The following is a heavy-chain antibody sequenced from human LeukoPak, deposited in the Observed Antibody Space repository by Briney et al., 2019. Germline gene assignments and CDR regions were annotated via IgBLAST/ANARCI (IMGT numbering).Heavy chain of an antibody. D-gene: IGHD3-22*01. V-gene: IGHV3-30*18. CDR3: AKGMYYYDSSGYYYAS. CDR1: GFTFSSYG. Sequence: GGSLRLSCAASGFTFSSYGMHWVRQAPGKGLEWVAVISYDGSNKYYPDSVKGRFTISRDNSKNTLYLQMNSLRAEDTAVYYCAKGMYYYDSSGYYYASGGQGTLVTVSS. J-gene: IGHJ4*02. CDR2: ISYDGSNK.